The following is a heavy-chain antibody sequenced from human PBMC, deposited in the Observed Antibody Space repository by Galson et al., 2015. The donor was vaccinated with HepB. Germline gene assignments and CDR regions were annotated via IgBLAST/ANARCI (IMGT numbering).Heavy chain of an antibody. V-gene: IGHV3-30*03. CDR2: VSYDGSSK. CDR1: GFTFSSYG. CDR3: VRILGTNAFEI. D-gene: IGHD2-8*01. J-gene: IGHJ3*02. Sequence: SLRLSCAASGFTFSSYGMHWVRQVPGKGLEWVAVVSYDGSSKNYADSVKGRFTISRDNSKNTLYVQMNTLRDEDTAVYFCVRILGTNAFEIWGQGTMVTVSS.